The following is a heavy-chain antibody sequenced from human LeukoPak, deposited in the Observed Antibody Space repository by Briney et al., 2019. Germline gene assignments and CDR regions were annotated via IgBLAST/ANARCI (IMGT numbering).Heavy chain of an antibody. V-gene: IGHV3-53*01. J-gene: IGHJ4*02. D-gene: IGHD5-18*01. CDR2: IYSGGST. CDR3: ARSQGGAMVTH. CDR1: GFTVSSNC. Sequence: GGSLRLSCAASGFTVSSNCMSWVRQAPGKGLEWVSVIYSGGSTYYADSVKGRFTISRDNSKNTLYLQMNSLRAEDTAVYYCARSQGGAMVTHWGQGTLVTVSS.